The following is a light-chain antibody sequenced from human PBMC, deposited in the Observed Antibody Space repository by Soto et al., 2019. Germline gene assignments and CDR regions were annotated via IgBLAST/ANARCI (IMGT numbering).Light chain of an antibody. V-gene: IGKV1-5*01. Sequence: DIQMTQTPATLSAFAGDRVTVTCRASQSVSSWVAWYQEKPGRGPKLLIYDASTWQSGVPSRFIGSGSGTEFTLTITSLQPDDFATYYCQPYNTFSPGTFGQGTRVEVK. CDR3: QPYNTFSPGT. CDR1: QSVSSW. J-gene: IGKJ1*01. CDR2: DAS.